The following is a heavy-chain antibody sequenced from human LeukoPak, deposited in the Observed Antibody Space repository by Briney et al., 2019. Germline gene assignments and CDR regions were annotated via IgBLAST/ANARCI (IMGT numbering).Heavy chain of an antibody. V-gene: IGHV3-30*04. D-gene: IGHD3-10*01. CDR3: ARVQNYYGSGSYSLDY. CDR1: GFTFDSYV. J-gene: IGHJ4*02. CDR2: ISSDGSNK. Sequence: GGSLRLSCAASGFTFDSYVIHWVRQAPGKGLEWVAGISSDGSNKYYPDSVKGRFTISRDNSKKALYLQMNSLRTEDTAVYFCARVQNYYGSGSYSLDYWGQGTLVTVSS.